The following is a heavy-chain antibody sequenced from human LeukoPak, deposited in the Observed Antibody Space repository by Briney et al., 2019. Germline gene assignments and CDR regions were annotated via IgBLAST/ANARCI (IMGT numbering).Heavy chain of an antibody. CDR3: ARDGSITIFGVAIRGGWFDP. D-gene: IGHD3-3*01. V-gene: IGHV1-69*01. CDR2: IIPIFATA. J-gene: IGHJ5*02. Sequence: SVKVSCKASGGTFSSYAISWVRQAPGQGLEWMGGIIPIFATANYAQKFQGRVTITADESTSTAYMELSSLRSEDTAVYYCARDGSITIFGVAIRGGWFDPWGQGTLVTVSS. CDR1: GGTFSSYA.